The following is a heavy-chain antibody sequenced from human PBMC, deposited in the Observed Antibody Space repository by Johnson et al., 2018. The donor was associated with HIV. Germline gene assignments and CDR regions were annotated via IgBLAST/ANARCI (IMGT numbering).Heavy chain of an antibody. Sequence: EVQLVESGGGLVQPGGSLRLSCAASGFTFSSYAVSWVRQAPGKGLEWVSGASGSGGTTYYADSVKGRFTISRDHARDTLYLQMNSLRAEDTAVYYCAKDLETGDDYVWGSYQLGAFDIWGQGTMVTVSS. CDR3: AKDLETGDDYVWGSYQLGAFDI. CDR1: GFTFSSYA. CDR2: ASGSGGTT. V-gene: IGHV3-23*04. D-gene: IGHD3-16*02. J-gene: IGHJ3*02.